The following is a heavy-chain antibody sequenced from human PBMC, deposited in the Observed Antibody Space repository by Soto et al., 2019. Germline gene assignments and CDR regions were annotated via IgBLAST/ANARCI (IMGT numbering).Heavy chain of an antibody. D-gene: IGHD5-12*01. CDR2: IYHSGST. V-gene: IGHV4-30-2*01. Sequence: PSETLSLTCAVSGGSISSGGYSWSWIRQPPGKGLEWIGYIYHSGSTYYNPSLKSRVTISVDRSKNQFSLKLGSVTAADTAVYYCAGGPGVARNYWGQGTLVTVSS. CDR1: GGSISSGGYS. J-gene: IGHJ4*02. CDR3: AGGPGVARNY.